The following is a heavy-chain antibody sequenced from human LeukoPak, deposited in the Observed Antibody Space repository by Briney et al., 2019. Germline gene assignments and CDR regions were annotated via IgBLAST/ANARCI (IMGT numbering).Heavy chain of an antibody. CDR1: GYTFTSYG. Sequence: ASVKVSCKASGYTFTSYGISWVRQAPGQGLEWMGWISAYNGNTNYAQKLQGRVTMTTDTSTSTAYMKLRSLRSDDTAVYYCARDRWPGRWYSSSSGFDYWGQGTLVTVSS. J-gene: IGHJ4*02. CDR3: ARDRWPGRWYSSSSGFDY. V-gene: IGHV1-18*01. CDR2: ISAYNGNT. D-gene: IGHD6-6*01.